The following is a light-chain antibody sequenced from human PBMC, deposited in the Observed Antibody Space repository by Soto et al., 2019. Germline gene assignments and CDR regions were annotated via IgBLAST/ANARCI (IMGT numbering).Light chain of an antibody. J-gene: IGLJ1*01. CDR1: SSNIGAGYD. CDR3: QSYERSLSDFV. CDR2: ANT. Sequence: QSVLTQPPSVSGAPGQRVTISCTGSSSNIGAGYDVHWYQHLAGTAPKLLIYANTNRPAEVPDRCSGSKSGTSASLAITGLLADDEADYYCQSYERSLSDFVFGSGTKVTVL. V-gene: IGLV1-40*01.